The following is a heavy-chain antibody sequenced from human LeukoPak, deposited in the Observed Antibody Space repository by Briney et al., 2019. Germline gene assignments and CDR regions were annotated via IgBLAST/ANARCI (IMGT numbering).Heavy chain of an antibody. CDR1: GFTFSSYA. D-gene: IGHD2-15*01. CDR2: ISGSGGST. CDR3: AKGTSAGSGYYFDY. J-gene: IGHJ4*02. Sequence: GGSLRLSCAASGFTFSSYAMSWVRQAPGKGLEWVSSISGSGGSTYYADSVKGRFTISRDNSQNTLYLQMNSLRADDTAVYYCAKGTSAGSGYYFDYWGQGTRVTVSS. V-gene: IGHV3-23*01.